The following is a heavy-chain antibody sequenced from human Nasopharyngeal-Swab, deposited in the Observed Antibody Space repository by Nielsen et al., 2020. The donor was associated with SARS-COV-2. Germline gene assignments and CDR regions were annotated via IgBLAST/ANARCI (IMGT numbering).Heavy chain of an antibody. CDR2: ISYEGSKK. V-gene: IGHV3-30*18. CDR1: GFSFNNYG. D-gene: IGHD3-10*01. Sequence: GESLKISCTASGFSFNNYGMHWVRQAPGKGLEWVAVISYEGSKKYYAESVEGRFTISRDYSKSTLYLQMNSLRPEDTAMYYCAKANVLFWFGQFKNDGFDIWGQVTMVAVSS. CDR3: AKANVLFWFGQFKNDGFDI. J-gene: IGHJ3*02.